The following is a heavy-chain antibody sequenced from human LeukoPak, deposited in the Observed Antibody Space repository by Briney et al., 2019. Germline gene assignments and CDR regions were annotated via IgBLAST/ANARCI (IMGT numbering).Heavy chain of an antibody. J-gene: IGHJ4*02. V-gene: IGHV3-66*02. D-gene: IGHD2-2*02. CDR1: GFTVSSNY. Sequence: PGGSLRLSCAASGFTVSSNYMSWVRQAPGKGLEWVSVIYSGGSTYYADSVKGRFTISRDNSKNTLYLQMNSLRAEDTAVYYCARDPIEYCSSTSCYTRSPRWGQGTLVTVSS. CDR3: ARDPIEYCSSTSCYTRSPR. CDR2: IYSGGST.